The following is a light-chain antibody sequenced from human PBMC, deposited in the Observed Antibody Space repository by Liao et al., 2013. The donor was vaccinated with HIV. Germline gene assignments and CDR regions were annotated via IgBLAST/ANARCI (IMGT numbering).Light chain of an antibody. Sequence: SYVLTQPPSVSVAPGQTANITCGGKNIGSKSVHWYQQKPGQAPVMVMSFDSDRPSGIPERFSGSNSGNTATLSISRVEVGDEADYYCQVWHSYYNIVFGGGTRLAVL. V-gene: IGLV3-21*04. J-gene: IGLJ3*02. CDR1: NIGSKS. CDR2: FDS. CDR3: QVWHSYYNIV.